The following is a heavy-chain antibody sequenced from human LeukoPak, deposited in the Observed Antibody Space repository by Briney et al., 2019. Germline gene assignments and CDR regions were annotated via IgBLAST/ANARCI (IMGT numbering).Heavy chain of an antibody. D-gene: IGHD6-19*01. CDR2: ISAYNGNT. J-gene: IGHJ4*02. CDR1: GYTFTSYG. V-gene: IGHV1-18*01. CDR3: ARAGRAYSSGWYANY. Sequence: ASVKVSCKASGYTFTSYGISWVRQAPGQGLEWMGWISAYNGNTNYAQKLQGRVTMTTDTSTSTAYMELRSLRSDDTAVYYCARAGRAYSSGWYANYWGQGTLVTVSS.